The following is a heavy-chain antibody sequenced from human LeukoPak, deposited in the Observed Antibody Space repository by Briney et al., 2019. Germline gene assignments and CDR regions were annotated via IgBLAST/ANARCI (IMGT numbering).Heavy chain of an antibody. CDR2: ISYDGSNK. J-gene: IGHJ4*02. CDR1: GFTFSSYG. V-gene: IGHV3-30*18. D-gene: IGHD4-17*01. Sequence: LPGGSLRLSCAASGFTFSSYGMHWVRQAPGKGLEWVAVISYDGSNKYYADSVKGRFTISRDNSKNTLYLQMNSLRAEDTAVYYCAKSPNQVTNLDYWGQGTLVTVSS. CDR3: AKSPNQVTNLDY.